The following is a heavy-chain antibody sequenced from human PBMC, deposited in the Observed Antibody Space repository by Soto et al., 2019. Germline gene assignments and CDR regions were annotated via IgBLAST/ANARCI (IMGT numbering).Heavy chain of an antibody. J-gene: IGHJ6*03. CDR1: GFTFSSYW. CDR2: IKQDGSEK. V-gene: IGHV3-7*01. D-gene: IGHD4-4*01. CDR3: ARAKTNSNYGLDYYYYYMDV. Sequence: GRSLRLSCAASGFTFSSYWMSWVRQAPGKGLEWVANIKQDGSEKYYVDSVKGRFTISRDNAKNSLYLQMNSLRAEDTAVYYCARAKTNSNYGLDYYYYYMDVWGKGTTVTVSS.